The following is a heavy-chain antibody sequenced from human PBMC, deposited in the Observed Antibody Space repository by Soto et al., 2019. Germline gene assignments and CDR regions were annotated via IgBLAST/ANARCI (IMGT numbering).Heavy chain of an antibody. CDR2: IYPGDSDT. V-gene: IGHV5-51*01. CDR3: ASSSYGTYYYYGMDV. CDR1: GYSFTSYW. J-gene: IGHJ6*02. D-gene: IGHD5-18*01. Sequence: TGESLKISCKGSGYSFTSYWIGWVRQMPGKGLEWMGIIYPGDSDTRYSPSFQGQVTISADKSISTAYLQWSSLKASDTAMYYCASSSYGTYYYYGMDVWGQGTTVTVSS.